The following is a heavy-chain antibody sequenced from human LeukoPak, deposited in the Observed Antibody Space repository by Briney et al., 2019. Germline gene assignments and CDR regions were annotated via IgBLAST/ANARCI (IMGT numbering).Heavy chain of an antibody. CDR2: ISAYNGNT. V-gene: IGHV1-18*01. J-gene: IGHJ4*02. CDR1: GYTFTSYG. CDR3: ARGAPFYDILTGYSSDY. Sequence: GASVKVSCKASGYTFTSYGISWVRQAPGQGLEWMGWISAYNGNTNYAQKLQGRVTMTTDTSTSTAYMELRSLRSDDTAVYYCARGAPFYDILTGYSSDYWGQGTLVTVSS. D-gene: IGHD3-9*01.